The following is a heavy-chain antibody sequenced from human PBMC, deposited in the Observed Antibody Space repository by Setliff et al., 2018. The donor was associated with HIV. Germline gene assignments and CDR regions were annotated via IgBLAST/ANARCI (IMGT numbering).Heavy chain of an antibody. CDR2: MSPNSGNT. CDR3: ARGGTLFY. V-gene: IGHV1-8*02. CDR1: GYTFTSHD. J-gene: IGHJ4*02. D-gene: IGHD3-10*01. Sequence: EASVKVSCKTSGYTFTSHDINWVRQAPGQGLEWMGWMSPNSGNTGYAQKFDGRVTMSRDASVSTAYLELRSLKFDDTAVYYCARGGTLFYWGQGTLVTVSS.